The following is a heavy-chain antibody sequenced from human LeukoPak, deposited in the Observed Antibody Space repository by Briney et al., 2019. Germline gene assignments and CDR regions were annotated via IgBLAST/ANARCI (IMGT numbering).Heavy chain of an antibody. V-gene: IGHV5-51*01. CDR2: IYPGDSDT. CDR3: ARRYCSGGSCSNNWFDP. J-gene: IGHJ5*02. D-gene: IGHD2-15*01. Sequence: GESLKISCKGSGYSFTSYWIGWVRQMPGKGLGWMGIIYPGDSDTRYSPSFQGQVTISADKSISTAYLQWSSLKASDTAMYYCARRYCSGGSCSNNWFDPWGQGTLVTVSS. CDR1: GYSFTSYW.